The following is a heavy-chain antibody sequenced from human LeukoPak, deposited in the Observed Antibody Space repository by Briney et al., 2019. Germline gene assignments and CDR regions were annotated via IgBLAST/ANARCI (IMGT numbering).Heavy chain of an antibody. D-gene: IGHD2-15*01. CDR1: GFTFSSYG. V-gene: IGHV3-30*18. CDR3: AKDLGYCSGGSCYRFDY. Sequence: GGSLRLSCAASGFTFSSYGMHWVRQAPGKGLEWVAVISYDGSNKYYADSVKGRFTISRDNFKNTLYLQMNSLRAEDTAVYYCAKDLGYCSGGSCYRFDYWGQGTLVTVSS. CDR2: ISYDGSNK. J-gene: IGHJ4*02.